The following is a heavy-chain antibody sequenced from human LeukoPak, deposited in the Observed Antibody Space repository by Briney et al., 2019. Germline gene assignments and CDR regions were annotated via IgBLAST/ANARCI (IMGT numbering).Heavy chain of an antibody. CDR2: IYYSGST. Sequence: SETLSLTCTVSGGSIGSSSYYWGWIRQPPGKGLEWIGSIYYSGSTYYNPSLKSRVTMSVEKSKNQFSLKLTSVTAADTAVYHCARGYCSGDSCYGWFDYWGQGTLVTVSS. J-gene: IGHJ4*02. V-gene: IGHV4-39*07. CDR3: ARGYCSGDSCYGWFDY. CDR1: GGSIGSSSYY. D-gene: IGHD2-15*01.